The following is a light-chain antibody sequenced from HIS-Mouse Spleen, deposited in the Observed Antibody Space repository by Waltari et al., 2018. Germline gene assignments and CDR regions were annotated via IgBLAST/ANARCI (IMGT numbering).Light chain of an antibody. CDR1: SSNSGARYD. CDR2: GNS. Sequence: QSVLTQPPSVSGAPGQRVTISCTGSSSNSGARYDVHWYHQLPVTAPKLLIYGNSNRPSGVPDRFSGSKSGTSASLAITGLQAEDEADYYCQSYDSSLSGYVFGTGTKVTVL. V-gene: IGLV1-40*01. J-gene: IGLJ1*01. CDR3: QSYDSSLSGYV.